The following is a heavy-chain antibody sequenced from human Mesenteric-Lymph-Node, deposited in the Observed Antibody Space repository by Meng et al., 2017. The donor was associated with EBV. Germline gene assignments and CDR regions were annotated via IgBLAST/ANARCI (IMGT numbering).Heavy chain of an antibody. Sequence: QVQFQQGGAGLLRPSEPLSLTCAVYGDSFSGYFWSWLRQPLGKGLEWIGEINHSGGTNYNPSLESRVTISVDASKNQFSLKLRSVTAVDTAVYYCARGGGVLTPLDYWGQGGLVTVSS. J-gene: IGHJ4*02. CDR3: ARGGGVLTPLDY. V-gene: IGHV4-34*01. CDR1: GDSFSGYF. CDR2: INHSGGT. D-gene: IGHD4-23*01.